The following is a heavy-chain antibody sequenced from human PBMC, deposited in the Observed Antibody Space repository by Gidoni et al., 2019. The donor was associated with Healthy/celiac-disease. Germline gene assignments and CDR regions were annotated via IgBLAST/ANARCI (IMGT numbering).Heavy chain of an antibody. CDR3: ARDTYYYDSSGYLWYYYYGMDV. J-gene: IGHJ6*02. Sequence: EVQLVESGGGFVQPGGSLRLSCAASGFTFSSYWMSWVRQAPGKGLEWVANIKQDGSEKYYVDSVKGRFTISRDNAKNSLYLQMNSLRAEDTAVYYCARDTYYYDSSGYLWYYYYGMDVWGQGTTVTVSS. V-gene: IGHV3-7*01. D-gene: IGHD3-22*01. CDR1: GFTFSSYW. CDR2: IKQDGSEK.